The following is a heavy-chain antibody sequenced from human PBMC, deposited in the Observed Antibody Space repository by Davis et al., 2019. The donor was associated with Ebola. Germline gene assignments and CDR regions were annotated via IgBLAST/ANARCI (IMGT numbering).Heavy chain of an antibody. V-gene: IGHV3-30*18. CDR1: GFTFSSYG. J-gene: IGHJ3*02. CDR3: AKLRDDFWSGPDAFDI. Sequence: PGGSLRLSCAASGFTFSSYGMHWVRQAPGKGLEWVAVISYDGSNKYYADSVKGRFTISRDNSKNTLYLQMNSLRAEDTAVYYCAKLRDDFWSGPDAFDIWGQGTMVTVSS. D-gene: IGHD3-3*01. CDR2: ISYDGSNK.